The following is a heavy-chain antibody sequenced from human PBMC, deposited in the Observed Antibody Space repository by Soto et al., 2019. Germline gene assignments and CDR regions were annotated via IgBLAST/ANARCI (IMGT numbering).Heavy chain of an antibody. CDR1: GFTLSSYS. J-gene: IGHJ4*02. Sequence: EVQLVESGGGLVKPGGSLRLSCGASGFTLSSYSMNWVRQAPGKGLEWVSFISFSSSDIYYADSVKGRFTISRDNAKSSLYLQMNSLRAEDTAVYYCARGDLWGYGPFDYWGQGTLVTVSS. D-gene: IGHD3-16*01. V-gene: IGHV3-21*01. CDR3: ARGDLWGYGPFDY. CDR2: ISFSSSDI.